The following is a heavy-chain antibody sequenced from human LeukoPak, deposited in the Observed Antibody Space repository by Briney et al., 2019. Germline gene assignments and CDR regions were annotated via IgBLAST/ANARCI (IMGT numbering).Heavy chain of an antibody. V-gene: IGHV3-33*01. CDR3: ARDRVAGYSSGHEYFQH. Sequence: GGSLRLSCAASGFTFSSCGMHWVRQAPGKGLEWVAVIWYDGSNKYYADSVKGRFTISRDNSKNTLYLQMNSLRAEDTAVYYCARDRVAGYSSGHEYFQHWGQGTLVTVSS. CDR1: GFTFSSCG. CDR2: IWYDGSNK. J-gene: IGHJ1*01. D-gene: IGHD6-19*01.